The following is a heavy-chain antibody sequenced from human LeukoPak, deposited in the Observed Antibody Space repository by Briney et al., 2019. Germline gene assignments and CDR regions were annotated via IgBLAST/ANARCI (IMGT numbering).Heavy chain of an antibody. J-gene: IGHJ5*02. CDR2: IYTSGST. CDR1: GGSISSGSYD. V-gene: IGHV4-61*02. CDR3: ARGRVRWFDP. Sequence: NASQTLSLXCTVSGGSISSGSYDWSWIRQPAGKGLEWIGRIYTSGSTTYNPSLKRRVTISVDTSKNQFSLKLSSVTAADTAVYYCARGRVRWFDPWGQGTLVTVSS.